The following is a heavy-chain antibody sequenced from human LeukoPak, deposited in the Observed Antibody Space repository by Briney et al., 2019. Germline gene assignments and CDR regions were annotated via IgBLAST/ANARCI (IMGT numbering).Heavy chain of an antibody. CDR2: IKQDGSER. D-gene: IGHD6-19*01. CDR3: ARYGNGAWLAHYSFDI. Sequence: GGSLRLSCAASGFPLSNYWMSWVRQAPGKGLEWVANIKQDGSERYYVDSVKGRFAISRDNAENSLYLQMNSLRAEETAVYYCARYGNGAWLAHYSFDIWGQGTMVTVSS. V-gene: IGHV3-7*01. CDR1: GFPLSNYW. J-gene: IGHJ3*02.